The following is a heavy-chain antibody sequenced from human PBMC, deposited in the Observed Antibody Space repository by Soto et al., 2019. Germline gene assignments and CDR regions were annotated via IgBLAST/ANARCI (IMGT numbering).Heavy chain of an antibody. J-gene: IGHJ3*02. Sequence: QLHLVQSGAVVKKPGASVTVSCSASGYPVTAYYMHWVRQAPGRGLEWMGGINPATGAAKYTQTFRGRVTLTGDTSMSTFFMDLSGQTSDDAAVFYCARGGGVGVAGSAAFDIWGQGTLVTVSS. CDR2: INPATGAA. CDR1: GYPVTAYY. D-gene: IGHD3-3*01. CDR3: ARGGGVGVAGSAAFDI. V-gene: IGHV1-2*02.